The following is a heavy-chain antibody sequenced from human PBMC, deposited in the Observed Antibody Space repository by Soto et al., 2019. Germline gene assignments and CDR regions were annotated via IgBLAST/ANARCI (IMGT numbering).Heavy chain of an antibody. CDR1: GFTFSEYG. Sequence: QVQLVDSGGGVVQPGGSLRLTCAASGFTFSEYGIHWVRQAPGKGLEWVAITSYDGRHTSYVDSVKGRFTISRDNSGNTAFLEMNRLRVEDTAVYYCAKTRNSVINYNYYDNMDVWGPGTTVTVSS. D-gene: IGHD3-10*01. V-gene: IGHV3-30*18. CDR3: AKTRNSVINYNYYDNMDV. J-gene: IGHJ6*02. CDR2: TSYDGRHT.